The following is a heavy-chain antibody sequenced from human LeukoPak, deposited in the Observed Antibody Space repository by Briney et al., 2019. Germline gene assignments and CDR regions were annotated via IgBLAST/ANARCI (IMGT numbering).Heavy chain of an antibody. J-gene: IGHJ4*02. CDR3: ARAKIDY. Sequence: GGSLRLSCSASGFSFSGYWMTWVRQAPGTGLEWVANINEDGSEAYYVGSVRGRFTISRDNAENSLFLHMNSLRVEDTAVYYCARAKIDYWGQGTLVTVSS. CDR2: INEDGSEA. CDR1: GFSFSGYW. V-gene: IGHV3-7*01.